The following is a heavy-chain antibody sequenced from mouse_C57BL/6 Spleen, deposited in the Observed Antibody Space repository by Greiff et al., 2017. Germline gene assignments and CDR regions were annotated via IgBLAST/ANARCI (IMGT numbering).Heavy chain of an antibody. CDR3: ARACYPAWFAY. J-gene: IGHJ3*01. V-gene: IGHV5-17*01. CDR1: GFTFSDYG. Sequence: EVKLVESGGGLVKPGGSLKLSCAASGFTFSDYGMHWVRQAPEKGLEWVAYISSGSSTIYYADTVKGRFTISRDNAKNTLFLQMTSLRSEDTAMYYCARACYPAWFAYWGKGTLGTVSA. CDR2: ISSGSSTI.